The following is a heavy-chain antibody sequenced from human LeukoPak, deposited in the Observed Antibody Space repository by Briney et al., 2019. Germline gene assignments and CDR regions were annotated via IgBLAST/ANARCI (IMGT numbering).Heavy chain of an antibody. CDR1: GFTFSSYA. V-gene: IGHV3-30*04. J-gene: IGHJ3*02. CDR3: ARDLNYYDSSGYYDAFDI. D-gene: IGHD3-22*01. CDR2: ISYDGSNK. Sequence: GRPLRLSCAASGFTFSSYAMHWVRQAPGRGLEWAAVISYDGSNKYYADSVKGRFTISRDNSKNKQYVQMNRQRAEDTAVYYCARDLNYYDSSGYYDAFDIWGQGTMVTVSS.